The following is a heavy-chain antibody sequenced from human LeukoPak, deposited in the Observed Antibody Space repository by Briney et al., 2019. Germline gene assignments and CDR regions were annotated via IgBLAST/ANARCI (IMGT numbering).Heavy chain of an antibody. D-gene: IGHD5-12*01. Sequence: SETLSLTCTVSGGSISSSPYYWGWIRQPPGKGLEWIGSIYYSGTTHYNPSLESRVTISVDSSKNQFSLNLSSVTAADTAVYYCARVRGAIVAHNWFDRWGQGTLVTVSS. CDR3: ARVRGAIVAHNWFDR. CDR2: IYYSGTT. CDR1: GGSISSSPYY. J-gene: IGHJ5*02. V-gene: IGHV4-39*07.